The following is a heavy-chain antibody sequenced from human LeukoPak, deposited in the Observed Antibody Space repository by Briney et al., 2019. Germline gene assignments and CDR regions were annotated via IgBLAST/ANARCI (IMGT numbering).Heavy chain of an antibody. CDR3: ARGRSTGYPYYFEY. D-gene: IGHD5-12*01. J-gene: IGHJ4*02. V-gene: IGHV1-8*03. Sequence: ASVKVSCKASGYTFTSYDINWVRQATGQGLEWMGWMNPNSGSRGYAQKFQGRVTITRNNSISTAYTVLSGLRSEDTAVYYCARGRSTGYPYYFEYWGQGTLVTVSS. CDR1: GYTFTSYD. CDR2: MNPNSGSR.